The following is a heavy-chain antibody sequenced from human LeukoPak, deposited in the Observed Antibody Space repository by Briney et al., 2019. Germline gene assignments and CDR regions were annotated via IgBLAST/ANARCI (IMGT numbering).Heavy chain of an antibody. V-gene: IGHV3-NL1*01. CDR2: IPTSGGIT. D-gene: IGHD2-15*01. Sequence: PGGSLRLSCAASGFTFSTYWMHWVRQAPGKGLVWVSGIPTSGGITYYADSVKGRFTISRDNSKNTLYLQMNTLRAEDTAVYHCAAHQGYCSGGGCGPYWGQGTQVTVSS. CDR1: GFTFSTYW. CDR3: AAHQGYCSGGGCGPY. J-gene: IGHJ4*02.